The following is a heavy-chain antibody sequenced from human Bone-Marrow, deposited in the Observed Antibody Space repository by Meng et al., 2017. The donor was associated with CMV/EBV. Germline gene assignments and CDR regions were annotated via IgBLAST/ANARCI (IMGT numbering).Heavy chain of an antibody. J-gene: IGHJ6*02. V-gene: IGHV6-1*01. CDR2: AYYRSKWYN. Sequence: SQTLSLTCAISGDSVSSNTALWNWIRQSPSRGLEWLGRAYYRSKWYNDYAVSVKSRITINSDTSKNQFSLQLNSVTPEDTAMYYCTRDNRGDYYAMDVWGQGTTVTVSS. CDR1: GDSVSSNTAL. CDR3: TRDNRGDYYAMDV. D-gene: IGHD3-10*01.